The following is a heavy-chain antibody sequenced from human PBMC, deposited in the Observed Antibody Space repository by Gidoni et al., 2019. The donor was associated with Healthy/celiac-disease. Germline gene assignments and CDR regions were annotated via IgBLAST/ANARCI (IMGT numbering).Heavy chain of an antibody. CDR1: GFTFSSYG. CDR3: AREEALSSLHYYDSSGYFPGFDY. D-gene: IGHD3-22*01. Sequence: QVQLVESGGGVVQPGRSLRLSCAASGFTFSSYGMHWVRQAPGKGLGWVAVIWYDGSNKYYADSVKGRFTISRDNSKNTLYLQMNSLRAEDTAVYYCAREEALSSLHYYDSSGYFPGFDYWGQGTLVTVSS. CDR2: IWYDGSNK. V-gene: IGHV3-33*01. J-gene: IGHJ4*02.